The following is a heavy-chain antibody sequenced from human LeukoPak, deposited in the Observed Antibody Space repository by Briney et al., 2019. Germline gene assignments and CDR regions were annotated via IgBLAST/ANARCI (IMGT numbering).Heavy chain of an antibody. CDR1: GGSIRSYY. V-gene: IGHV4-59*08. D-gene: IGHD6-19*01. Sequence: KSSETLSLTCTVSGGSIRSYYWSWIRQPPGKGLEWIGYVYYSGSTNYNPSLRSRVTISVDTSKNQFSLKLTSVTAADTAVYYCARRLAVTGRYYFDYWGPGTLVTVSS. CDR3: ARRLAVTGRYYFDY. J-gene: IGHJ4*02. CDR2: VYYSGST.